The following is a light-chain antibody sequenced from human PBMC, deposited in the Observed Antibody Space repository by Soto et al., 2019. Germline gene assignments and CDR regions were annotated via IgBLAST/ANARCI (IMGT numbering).Light chain of an antibody. J-gene: IGLJ2*01. CDR3: QVWDSSSDHVV. CDR2: YDT. Sequence: SYVLTQPPSVSVAPGKTARITCGGNNIGSESVHWYQQKPGQAPVLVIYYDTNRPSGIPERFSGSNSGNTATLTINRVEAGDEADYYCQVWDSSSDHVVFGGGTKLTVL. V-gene: IGLV3-21*04. CDR1: NIGSES.